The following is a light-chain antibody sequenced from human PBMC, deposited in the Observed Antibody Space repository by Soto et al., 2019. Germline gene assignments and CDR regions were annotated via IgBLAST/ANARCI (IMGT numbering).Light chain of an antibody. CDR2: AAS. CDR1: QGIANY. J-gene: IGKJ1*01. V-gene: IGKV1-9*01. Sequence: DIQLTQSPSFLSASVGDRVSITCRASQGIANYLAWFQQKPGKAPELLIFAASTLRSGVPSRFSGSGSGTEYTLTVSSLQPEDFGTYYCQQLYNYPRTFGQGTKVDIK. CDR3: QQLYNYPRT.